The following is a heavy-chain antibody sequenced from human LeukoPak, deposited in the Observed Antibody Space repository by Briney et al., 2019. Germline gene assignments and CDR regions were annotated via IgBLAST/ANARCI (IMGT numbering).Heavy chain of an antibody. CDR2: IYYSGST. J-gene: IGHJ4*02. CDR3: AREPGYSSPPRPVDY. CDR1: GGSISSSSYY. D-gene: IGHD2-15*01. V-gene: IGHV4-39*07. Sequence: PSETLSLTCTVSGGSISSSSYYWGWIRQPPGKGLEWIGSIYYSGSTYYNPSLKSRVTISVDTSKNQFSLKLSSVTAADTAVYYCAREPGYSSPPRPVDYWGQGTLVAVSS.